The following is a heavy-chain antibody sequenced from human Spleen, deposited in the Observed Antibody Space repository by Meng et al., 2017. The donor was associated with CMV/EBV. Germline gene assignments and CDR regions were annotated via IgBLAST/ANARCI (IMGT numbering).Heavy chain of an antibody. J-gene: IGHJ4*02. V-gene: IGHV4-39*07. Sequence: SETLSLTCTVSGGSISSSSYYWGWIRQPPGKGLEWIGSMYYSGTTYYNPSLKSRVTISVDTSKNQFSLKLSSVTAADTAVYYCARDSGTYTRMDYWGQGTLVTVSS. CDR1: GGSISSSSYY. D-gene: IGHD1-26*01. CDR3: ARDSGTYTRMDY. CDR2: MYYSGTT.